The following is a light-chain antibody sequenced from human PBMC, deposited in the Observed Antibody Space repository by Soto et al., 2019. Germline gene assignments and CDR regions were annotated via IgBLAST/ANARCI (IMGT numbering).Light chain of an antibody. Sequence: IQMTQSPSSLSASVGDRVTITCLASLPISNYLAWYQQKPGKIPNLLIYAASTLQAGVPTRFSASGSGTDLTRSTSSLQPQDVSAYYCQKYNSASLTLGAGTKVDIK. CDR1: LPISNY. V-gene: IGKV1-27*01. CDR2: AAS. J-gene: IGKJ4*01. CDR3: QKYNSASLT.